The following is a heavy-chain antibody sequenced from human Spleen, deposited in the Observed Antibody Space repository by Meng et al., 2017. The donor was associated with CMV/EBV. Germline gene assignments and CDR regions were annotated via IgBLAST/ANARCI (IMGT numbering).Heavy chain of an antibody. CDR2: ISSSATFT. CDR1: GFTFNTYA. CDR3: ARDLRPCGADCSGSAFNI. D-gene: IGHD2-21*01. J-gene: IGHJ6*02. V-gene: IGHV3-21*01. Sequence: GGSLRLSCAASGFTFNTYAMNWVRQAPGKGLEWVSSISSSATFTHYADSMKGRVSISRDNTKNSLYLQMHNLRAEDTAVYFCARDLRPCGADCSGSAFNIWGQGTTVTVSS.